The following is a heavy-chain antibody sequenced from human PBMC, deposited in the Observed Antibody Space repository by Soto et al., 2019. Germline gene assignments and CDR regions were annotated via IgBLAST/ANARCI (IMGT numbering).Heavy chain of an antibody. J-gene: IGHJ4*02. D-gene: IGHD3-22*01. CDR1: VYTLTELS. Sequence: ASAKVSCKVSVYTLTELSMHWVRQAPGKGLEWMGGFDPEDGETIYAQKFQGRVTMTEDTSTDTAYMELSSLRSEDTAVYYCATPFYHDSSGYSHFDYWGQGTLVTVSS. CDR2: FDPEDGET. CDR3: ATPFYHDSSGYSHFDY. V-gene: IGHV1-24*01.